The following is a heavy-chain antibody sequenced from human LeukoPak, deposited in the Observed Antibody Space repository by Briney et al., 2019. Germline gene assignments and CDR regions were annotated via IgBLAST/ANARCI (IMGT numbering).Heavy chain of an antibody. CDR1: GFTFSSYA. D-gene: IGHD4-11*01. CDR3: ARDEPTDAEY. V-gene: IGHV3-21*01. Sequence: GGSLRLSCAASGFTFSSYAMTWVRQAPGKGLEWVSSISSSSAYVYYADSVQGRFTISRDNAKNSLYLQMNSLRDEDTAVYYCARDEPTDAEYWGQGTLVTVSS. CDR2: ISSSSAYV. J-gene: IGHJ4*02.